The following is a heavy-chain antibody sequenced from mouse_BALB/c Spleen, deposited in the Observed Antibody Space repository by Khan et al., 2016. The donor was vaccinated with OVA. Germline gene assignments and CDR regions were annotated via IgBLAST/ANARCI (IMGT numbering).Heavy chain of an antibody. CDR1: GYTFTSYW. Sequence: QIQLVQSGAELAKPGASVKMSCTASGYTFTSYWMHWIKQRPGQGLEWIGYINPTSGYTDYNQKFEDKATLTADKSSSTAYMQLSSLTSDDSAVYYCARDRIDYWGQGTALTVSS. V-gene: IGHV1-7*01. CDR2: INPTSGYT. CDR3: ARDRIDY. J-gene: IGHJ2*01.